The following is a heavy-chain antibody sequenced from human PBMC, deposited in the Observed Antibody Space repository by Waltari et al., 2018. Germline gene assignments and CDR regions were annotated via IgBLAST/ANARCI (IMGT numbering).Heavy chain of an antibody. J-gene: IGHJ4*02. CDR1: GGTFSSYA. D-gene: IGHD2-15*01. CDR3: AREGAYCSGGSCYSFDY. CDR2: IIPIFGTA. V-gene: IGHV1-69*08. Sequence: QVQLVQSGAEVKKPGSSVKVSCKASGGTFSSYAISWVRQAPGQGLEWMGRIIPIFGTANYAQKFQGRVTMTADKSTSTAYMELSSLRSEDTAVYYCAREGAYCSGGSCYSFDYWGQGTLVTVSS.